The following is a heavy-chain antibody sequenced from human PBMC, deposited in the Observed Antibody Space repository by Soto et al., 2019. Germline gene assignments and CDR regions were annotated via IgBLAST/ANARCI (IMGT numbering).Heavy chain of an antibody. CDR1: GYTFSEFD. V-gene: IGHV1-8*01. CDR3: ARGNPFNYAGFDV. CDR2: MNAKRGDT. J-gene: IGHJ6*02. D-gene: IGHD3-16*01. Sequence: QAHLEQSGAELKRPGASVKVSCKASGYTFSEFDINWLRQASGQGPEWMGWMNAKRGDTFFPQRFQGKFSMTWDTSVCTAYMEVGSLTSDDTAIYYCARGNPFNYAGFDVWGQGTTVAVSS.